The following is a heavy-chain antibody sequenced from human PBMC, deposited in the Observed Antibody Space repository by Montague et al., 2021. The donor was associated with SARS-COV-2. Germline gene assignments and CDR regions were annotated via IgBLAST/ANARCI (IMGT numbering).Heavy chain of an antibody. CDR2: IFYNGST. CDR3: ARQDAWAYCGDECYRGWFDS. Sequence: SETLSLTCTVSFGSISTYYWSWIRQPPGKGLEWIGFIFYNGSTEYNPSLKRRVSISLDTSKNQFSLKLSSVTAADTAVYYCARQDAWAYCGDECYRGWFDSWGQGTLVTVSS. CDR1: FGSISTYY. D-gene: IGHD2-21*01. J-gene: IGHJ5*01. V-gene: IGHV4-59*01.